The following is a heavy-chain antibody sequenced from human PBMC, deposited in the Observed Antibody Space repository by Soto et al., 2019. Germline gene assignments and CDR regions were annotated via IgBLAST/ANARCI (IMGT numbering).Heavy chain of an antibody. Sequence: PSETLSLTCAVYGGSFSGYYWSWIRQPPGKGLEWIGEINHSGSTNYNPSLKSRVTISVDTSKNQFSLKLSSVTAADTAVYYCARSNWGFRLSFDYWGQGTLVTVSS. CDR2: INHSGST. J-gene: IGHJ4*02. V-gene: IGHV4-34*01. CDR1: GGSFSGYY. D-gene: IGHD7-27*01. CDR3: ARSNWGFRLSFDY.